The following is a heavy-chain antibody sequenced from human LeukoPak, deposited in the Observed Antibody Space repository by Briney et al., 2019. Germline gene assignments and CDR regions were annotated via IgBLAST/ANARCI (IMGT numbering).Heavy chain of an antibody. CDR2: IRSKTDGGTT. J-gene: IGHJ4*02. CDR3: STGLIPTTGYY. CDR1: EFTFKNAW. Sequence: PGGSLRLSCAASEFTFKNAWMNWVRQAPGKGLEWVGRIRSKTDGGTTDYAAPVRGRFTISRDDSKNMLYLQMNSLKTEDTAVYYCSTGLIPTTGYYWGQGTWSPSHQ. D-gene: IGHD1-1*01. V-gene: IGHV3-15*01.